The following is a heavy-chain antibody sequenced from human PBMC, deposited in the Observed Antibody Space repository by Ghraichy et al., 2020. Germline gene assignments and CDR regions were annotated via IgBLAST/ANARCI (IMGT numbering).Heavy chain of an antibody. D-gene: IGHD3-9*01. J-gene: IGHJ5*02. CDR3: AKDSPVLTT. V-gene: IGHV3-23*01. Sequence: GGSLRLSCAASGFTFSNNAMSWVRQAPGKGLEWVSAITSGTGDGTYYADSVKGRFTISRDNSKNTLYLQMNSLRAEDTAVYVCAKDSPVLTTWGQGTLVTVSS. CDR2: ITSGTGDGT. CDR1: GFTFSNNA.